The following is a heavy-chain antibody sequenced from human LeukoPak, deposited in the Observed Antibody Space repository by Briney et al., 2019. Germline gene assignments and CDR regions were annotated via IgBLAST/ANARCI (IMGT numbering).Heavy chain of an antibody. Sequence: PGGSLRLSCAASGFTFSSYSMNWVRQAPGKGLEWVSYISSSSSTIYYADSVKGRFTISRDNAKNSLYLQMNSLRAEDTAVYYCARAPMGSSGSTPVYWGQGTLVTVSS. CDR1: GFTFSSYS. D-gene: IGHD3-22*01. CDR3: ARAPMGSSGSTPVY. J-gene: IGHJ4*02. CDR2: ISSSSSTI. V-gene: IGHV3-48*04.